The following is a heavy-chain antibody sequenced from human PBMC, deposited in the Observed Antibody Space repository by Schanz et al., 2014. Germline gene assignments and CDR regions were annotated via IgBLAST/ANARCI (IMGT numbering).Heavy chain of an antibody. Sequence: QVQLVQSGVEVKKPGSSVKVSCKASGGTFSSYAINWVRQAPGQGLEWMGRIIPILGIVNYAQKLQDRVTMTTDTSTSTAYMELRSLRSDDTAVYYCARDTPNDILTGYYYYYGMDVWGQGTTVTVSS. D-gene: IGHD3-9*01. CDR3: ARDTPNDILTGYYYYYGMDV. J-gene: IGHJ6*02. CDR1: GGTFSSYA. CDR2: IIPILGIV. V-gene: IGHV1-69*04.